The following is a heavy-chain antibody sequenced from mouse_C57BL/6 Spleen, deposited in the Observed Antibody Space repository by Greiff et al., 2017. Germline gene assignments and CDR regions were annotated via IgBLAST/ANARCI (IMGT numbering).Heavy chain of an antibody. CDR1: GYTFTGYW. CDR3: ARAGHQLRLSWFAY. CDR2: ILPGSGST. Sequence: VQLVESGAELMKPGASVKLSCKATGYTFTGYWIEWVKQRPGHGLEWIGEILPGSGSTNYNEKFKCKATFTADTSSNTAYMQLSSLTTEDSAIXYCARAGHQLRLSWFAYWGQGTLVTVSA. D-gene: IGHD3-2*02. V-gene: IGHV1-9*01. J-gene: IGHJ3*01.